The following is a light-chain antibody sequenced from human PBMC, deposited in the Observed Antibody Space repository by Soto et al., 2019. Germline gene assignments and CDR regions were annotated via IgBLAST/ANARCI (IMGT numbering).Light chain of an antibody. Sequence: EIVMTQSPATLSLSPGGRATLSCRASQSISDTLAWYQQKPGQAPRLLIYGASKRATGFPDRFSGSGSGTEFTLTISRLEPEDFAVYFCQQYGYSQWTFGQGTKVDIK. J-gene: IGKJ1*01. CDR1: QSISDT. CDR2: GAS. V-gene: IGKV3-15*01. CDR3: QQYGYSQWT.